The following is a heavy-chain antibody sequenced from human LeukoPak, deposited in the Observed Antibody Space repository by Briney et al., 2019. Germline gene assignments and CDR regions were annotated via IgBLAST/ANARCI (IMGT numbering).Heavy chain of an antibody. Sequence: GGSLRLSCAASGFTFSSYDMHWVRQATGKGLEWVSAIGTAGDTYYPGSVKGRFTISRENAKNSLYLQMNSLRAGDTAVYYCARDTGIAVAGRYGMDVWGQGTTVTVSS. D-gene: IGHD6-19*01. CDR2: IGTAGDT. CDR1: GFTFSSYD. V-gene: IGHV3-13*01. CDR3: ARDTGIAVAGRYGMDV. J-gene: IGHJ6*02.